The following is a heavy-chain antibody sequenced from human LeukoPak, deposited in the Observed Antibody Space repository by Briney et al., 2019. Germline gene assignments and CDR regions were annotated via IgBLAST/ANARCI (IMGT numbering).Heavy chain of an antibody. Sequence: PGGSLRLSCAASGFIFSDDNMNWVRQAPGKGLEWVSHITASGTAMFYADSVKGRFTISRDNAKNSLYLQMNSLRDEDTAVYYCASSGSYRFDYWGQGTLVTVSS. CDR3: ASSGSYRFDY. V-gene: IGHV3-48*02. CDR2: ITASGTAM. CDR1: GFIFSDDN. J-gene: IGHJ4*02. D-gene: IGHD1-26*01.